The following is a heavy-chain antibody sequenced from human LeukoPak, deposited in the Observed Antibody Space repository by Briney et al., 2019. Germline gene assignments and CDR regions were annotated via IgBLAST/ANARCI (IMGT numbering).Heavy chain of an antibody. CDR2: INPNSGGT. J-gene: IGHJ6*03. CDR3: ARRLEVENRYYYYYMDV. Sequence: ASVKVSCKSSGYTFTGYYMHWVRQAPGQGLEWMGWINPNSGGTNYAQKFQGRVTMTRDTSISTAYMELSRLRSDDTAVYYCARRLEVENRYYYYYMDVWGKGTTVTVSS. D-gene: IGHD3-22*01. CDR1: GYTFTGYY. V-gene: IGHV1-2*02.